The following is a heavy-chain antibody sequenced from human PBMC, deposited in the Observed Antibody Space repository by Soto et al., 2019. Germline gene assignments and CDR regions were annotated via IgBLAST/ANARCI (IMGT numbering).Heavy chain of an antibody. J-gene: IGHJ4*02. CDR1: GFTFSSYA. V-gene: IGHV3-23*01. CDR3: AREDGGSYRLFGN. D-gene: IGHD1-26*01. CDR2: ISGSGGTT. Sequence: EVQLLESGGGLVQPGGSLRLSCAASGFTFSSYAMSWVRQAPGKGLEWVSVISGSGGTTYYADSVKGRFTISRDNSKNTMYLQMNSLRADDTAVYYCAREDGGSYRLFGNWGQGTLVTVSS.